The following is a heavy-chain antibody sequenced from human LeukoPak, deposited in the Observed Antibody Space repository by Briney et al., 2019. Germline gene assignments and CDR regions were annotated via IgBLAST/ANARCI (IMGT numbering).Heavy chain of an antibody. CDR1: GYTFTSYG. CDR3: ASHPQTTVTGWFDP. D-gene: IGHD4-17*01. Sequence: ASVKVSCKASGYTFTSYGISWVRQAPGQGLEWMGWISAYNGNTNYAQKLQGRVTMTTDTSTSTAYMELRSLRSDDTAVYYCASHPQTTVTGWFDPWGQGTLVTVSS. J-gene: IGHJ5*02. CDR2: ISAYNGNT. V-gene: IGHV1-18*01.